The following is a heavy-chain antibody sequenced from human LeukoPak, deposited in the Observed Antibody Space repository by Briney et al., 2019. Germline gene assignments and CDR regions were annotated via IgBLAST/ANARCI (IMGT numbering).Heavy chain of an antibody. CDR2: ISGSGGST. D-gene: IGHD3-22*01. V-gene: IGHV3-23*01. CDR1: GFTFSSYA. Sequence: GGSLRLSCAASGFTFSSYAMSWVRQAPGEGLEWVSAISGSGGSTYYADSVKGRFTISRDNSKNTLYLQMNSLRAEDTAVYYCAKAWGYYYDSSGYWKDWGQGTLVTVSS. CDR3: AKAWGYYYDSSGYWKD. J-gene: IGHJ4*02.